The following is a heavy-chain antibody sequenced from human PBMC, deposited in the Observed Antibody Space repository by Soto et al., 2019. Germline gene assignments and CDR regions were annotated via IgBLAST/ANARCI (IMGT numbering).Heavy chain of an antibody. CDR3: AKVGYDILTGYNNWFDP. CDR2: ISGSGGST. J-gene: IGHJ5*02. Sequence: GGSLRLSCAASGFTFSSYAMSWVRQAPGKGLEWVSAISGSGGSTYYADSVKGRFTISRDNSKNTLYLQMNSLRAEDTAVYYCAKVGYDILTGYNNWFDPWGKGTLVTVSS. CDR1: GFTFSSYA. D-gene: IGHD3-9*01. V-gene: IGHV3-23*01.